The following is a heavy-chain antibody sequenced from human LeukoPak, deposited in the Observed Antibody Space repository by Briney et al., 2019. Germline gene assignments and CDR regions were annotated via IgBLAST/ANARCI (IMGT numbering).Heavy chain of an antibody. D-gene: IGHD6-13*01. V-gene: IGHV5-51*01. CDR2: IYTGDSDT. Sequence: GESLKISCKGSGYSFTSYWIGCVRQMPGKGLEWMGIIYTGDSDTRYSPSFQGQVTISADKSISTAYLQWSSLKASDTAMYYCARHVNPSSWSPFDAFDIWGQGTMVTVSS. CDR3: ARHVNPSSWSPFDAFDI. CDR1: GYSFTSYW. J-gene: IGHJ3*02.